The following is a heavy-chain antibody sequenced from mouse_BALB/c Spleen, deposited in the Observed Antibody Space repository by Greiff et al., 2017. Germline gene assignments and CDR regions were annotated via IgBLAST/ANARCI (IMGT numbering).Heavy chain of an antibody. J-gene: IGHJ2*01. D-gene: IGHD2-10*02. V-gene: IGHV5-12-1*01. Sequence: EVQLVESGGGLVKPGGSLKLSCAASGFAFSSYDMSWVRQTPEKRLEWVAYISSGGGSTYYPDTVKGRFTISRDNAKNTLYLQMSSLKSEDTAMYYCARRKSVGYGLDYWGQGTTLTVSS. CDR2: ISSGGGST. CDR1: GFAFSSYD. CDR3: ARRKSVGYGLDY.